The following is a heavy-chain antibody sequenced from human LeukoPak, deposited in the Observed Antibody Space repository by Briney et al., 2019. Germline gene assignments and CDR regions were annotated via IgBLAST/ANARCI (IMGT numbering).Heavy chain of an antibody. CDR1: GFTFSSYA. CDR3: VRGATAVTRHLDY. CDR2: ISYDGSNK. J-gene: IGHJ4*02. Sequence: PGGSLRLSCAASGFTFSSYAMHWVRQAPGKGLEWVAVISYDGSNKYYADSVKGRFTISRDNSKNTLYLQMNSLRPEDTAVYYCVRGATAVTRHLDYWGQGTLVTVSS. D-gene: IGHD4-23*01. V-gene: IGHV3-30*04.